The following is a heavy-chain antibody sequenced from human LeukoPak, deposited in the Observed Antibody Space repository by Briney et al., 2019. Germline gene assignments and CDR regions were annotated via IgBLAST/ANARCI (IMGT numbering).Heavy chain of an antibody. Sequence: PGGSLTLSCAASGFPFSTYSMHWVRQPPGKGLMWISRISPDGSSRRYADSVKGRFIISRDNAKNTLSLQMTSLTADDTAVFYCARDGGLLPDTWGKGALVIVSS. CDR2: ISPDGSSR. D-gene: IGHD2-21*02. CDR1: GFPFSTYS. CDR3: ARDGGLLPDT. V-gene: IGHV3-74*01. J-gene: IGHJ4*02.